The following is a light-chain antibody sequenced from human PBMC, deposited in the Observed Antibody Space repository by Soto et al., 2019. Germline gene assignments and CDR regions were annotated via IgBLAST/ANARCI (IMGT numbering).Light chain of an antibody. V-gene: IGKV1-5*01. J-gene: IGKJ1*01. CDR1: ESIDNW. Sequence: EIQLTQSPSILSASVGDRVTITCRASESIDNWLAGYQHKPGKAPKLLIYGASMWESGVPSRFSGSGSGTEITLTISSLQTDDFATYYCQQYNSYSRTFGQGTKVDIK. CDR3: QQYNSYSRT. CDR2: GAS.